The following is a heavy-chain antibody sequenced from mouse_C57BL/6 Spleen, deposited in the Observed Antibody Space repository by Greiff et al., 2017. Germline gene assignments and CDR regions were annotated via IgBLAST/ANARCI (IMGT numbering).Heavy chain of an antibody. CDR1: GYTFTSYW. D-gene: IGHD2-4*01. J-gene: IGHJ3*01. Sequence: VQLQQPGAELVMPGASVKLSCKASGYTFTSYWMHWVKQRPGQGLEWIGEIDPSDSYTNYNQKFKGKSTLTVDKSSSTAYMQLSSLTSEDSAVYYCAGGLRRDFAYWGQGTLVTVSA. V-gene: IGHV1-69*01. CDR3: AGGLRRDFAY. CDR2: IDPSDSYT.